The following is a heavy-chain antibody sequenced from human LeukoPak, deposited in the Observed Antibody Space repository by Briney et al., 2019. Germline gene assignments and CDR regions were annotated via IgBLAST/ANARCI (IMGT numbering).Heavy chain of an antibody. CDR3: ARDLPSIAAFDI. CDR2: IYYSGST. V-gene: IGHV4-59*01. Sequence: SETLSLTCTVSGSMYNYYWSWIRQPPGKGLEWIGYIYYSGSTNYNPSLKSRVTISVDTSKNQFSLKLSSVTAADTAVYYCARDLPSIAAFDIWGQGTMVTVSS. D-gene: IGHD6-6*01. CDR1: GSMYNYY. J-gene: IGHJ3*02.